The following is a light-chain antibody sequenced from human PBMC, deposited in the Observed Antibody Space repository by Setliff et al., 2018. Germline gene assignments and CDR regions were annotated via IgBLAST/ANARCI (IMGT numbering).Light chain of an antibody. J-gene: IGLJ1*01. CDR1: SSDVGGYNS. Sequence: LTQPRSVSGSPGQSVTISCTGTSSDVGGYNSVSWYQQHPGKAPKLMIYDVSNRPSGVSNRFSGSKSGTSASLAITGLQAEDEADYYCQSYDSSLSALYVFGTGTKVTVL. CDR2: DVS. V-gene: IGLV2-11*01. CDR3: QSYDSSLSALYV.